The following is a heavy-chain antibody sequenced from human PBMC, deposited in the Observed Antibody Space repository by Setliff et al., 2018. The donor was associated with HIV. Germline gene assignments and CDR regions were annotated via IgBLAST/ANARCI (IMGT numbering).Heavy chain of an antibody. D-gene: IGHD2-15*01. CDR3: AREGGYFGY. V-gene: IGHV4-31*03. J-gene: IGHJ4*02. Sequence: ASETLSLTCTVSRASIRTGGYYWNWIRQRPGKGLEWIGYISYTGNTYSNPSLNSRLIISVDTSKNQFSLQLNSVTPEDTAVYYCAREGGYFGYWGQGTLVTVSS. CDR2: ISYTGNT. CDR1: RASIRTGGYY.